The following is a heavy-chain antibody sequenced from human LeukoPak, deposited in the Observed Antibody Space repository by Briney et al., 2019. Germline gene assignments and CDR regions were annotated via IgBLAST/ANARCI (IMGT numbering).Heavy chain of an antibody. CDR1: GYTFTDYY. D-gene: IGHD1-1*01. Sequence: ASVKVSCKASGYTFTDYYIQWVRQAPGQGLEWMGWIIPNSGDTNYAQKFQGRVTMTRDTSISTAYMELSRLRSDDTAVYYCARIVATTGSFDYWGQGTLVTVSS. V-gene: IGHV1-2*02. CDR2: IIPNSGDT. J-gene: IGHJ4*02. CDR3: ARIVATTGSFDY.